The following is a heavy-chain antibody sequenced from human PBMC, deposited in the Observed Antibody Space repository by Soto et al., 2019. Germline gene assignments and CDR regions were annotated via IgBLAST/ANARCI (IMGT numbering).Heavy chain of an antibody. J-gene: IGHJ6*02. CDR2: IRSKAYGGTT. D-gene: IGHD3-22*01. CDR1: GFTFGDYA. V-gene: IGHV3-49*04. Sequence: HPGGSMRLSCTASGFTFGDYAMSWVRQAPGKGLEWVGFIRSKAYGGTTEYAASVKGRFTISRDDSKSIAYLQLNSLKTEDTAVYYCTRDSPLRFTYYYDSSGYCSYYYYYGMDVWGHGTTVTISS. CDR3: TRDSPLRFTYYYDSSGYCSYYYYYGMDV.